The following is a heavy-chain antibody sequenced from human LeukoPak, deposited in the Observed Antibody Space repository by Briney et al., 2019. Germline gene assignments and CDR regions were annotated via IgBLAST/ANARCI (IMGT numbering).Heavy chain of an antibody. D-gene: IGHD6-13*01. CDR1: GGSISSGGYY. V-gene: IGHV4-31*03. Sequence: SQTLSLTCTVSGGSISSGGYYWSWIRQHPGKGLEWIGYIYYSGSTYYNPSLKSRVTISVDTSKNQFSLKLSSVTAADTAVYYCARMGSSYENVFDIWGQGTMVTVPS. CDR3: ARMGSSYENVFDI. CDR2: IYYSGST. J-gene: IGHJ3*02.